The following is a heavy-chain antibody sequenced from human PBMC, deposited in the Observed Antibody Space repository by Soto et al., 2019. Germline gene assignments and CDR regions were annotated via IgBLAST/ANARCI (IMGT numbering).Heavy chain of an antibody. CDR2: IYYSGPT. CDR3: ARGYSHYAH. D-gene: IGHD4-4*01. CDR1: GGSVSRDSNF. Sequence: ASETLSLTCTVSGGSVSRDSNFWSWIRQPPGKGLEWIGYIYYSGPTRYNPSLESRVTISIDSSKNQVSLNLISVTAADTAVYYCARGYSHYAHWGRGTLVTVSS. J-gene: IGHJ4*02. V-gene: IGHV4-61*01.